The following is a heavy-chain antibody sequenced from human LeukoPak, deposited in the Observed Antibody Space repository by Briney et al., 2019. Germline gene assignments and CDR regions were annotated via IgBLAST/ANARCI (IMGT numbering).Heavy chain of an antibody. CDR3: AKDREGGAAAPPVNWFDP. CDR1: GFIFSSYA. CDR2: ISGSGGST. Sequence: AGGSLRLSCVASGFIFSSYAMSWVRQAPGKGLEWVSAISGSGGSTYYADSVKGRFTISRDNSKNTLYLQMNSLRAEDTAVYYCAKDREGGAAAPPVNWFDPWGQGTLVTVSS. V-gene: IGHV3-23*01. J-gene: IGHJ5*02. D-gene: IGHD6-13*01.